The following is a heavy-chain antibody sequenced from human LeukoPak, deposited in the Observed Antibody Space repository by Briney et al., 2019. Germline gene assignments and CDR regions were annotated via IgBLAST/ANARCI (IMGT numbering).Heavy chain of an antibody. CDR2: ISYDGSNK. J-gene: IGHJ4*02. V-gene: IGHV3-30*19. D-gene: IGHD3-22*01. Sequence: PGGSLRLSCEAAGFAFSSYSMHWVRQAPGKGLEWVAVISYDGSNKYYADSVKGRFTISRDNSKNTLYLQMNSLRADDTAVYYCARDGSDYYDSSGYYYPYFDYWGQGTLVTVSS. CDR3: ARDGSDYYDSSGYYYPYFDY. CDR1: GFAFSSYS.